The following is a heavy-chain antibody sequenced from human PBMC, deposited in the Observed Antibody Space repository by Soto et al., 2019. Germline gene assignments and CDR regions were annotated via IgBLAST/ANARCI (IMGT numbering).Heavy chain of an antibody. D-gene: IGHD3-16*01. CDR2: INPNSGGT. CDR1: GYTFTGYY. Sequence: GASVKVSCKASGYTFTGYYMHWERQAPGQGLEWMGWINPNSGGTNYAQKFQGRVTITRDTSASTAYMELSSLRSEDTAVYYCARVPRWLTAPYSYYYGMDVWGQGTTVTVSS. J-gene: IGHJ6*02. V-gene: IGHV1-2*02. CDR3: ARVPRWLTAPYSYYYGMDV.